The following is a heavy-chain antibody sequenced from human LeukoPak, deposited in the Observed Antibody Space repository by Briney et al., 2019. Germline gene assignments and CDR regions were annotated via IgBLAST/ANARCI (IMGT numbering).Heavy chain of an antibody. V-gene: IGHV3-74*01. CDR2: INSDGSST. CDR3: AQDYGGNRLFDP. J-gene: IGHJ5*02. CDR1: GFTFSSYW. D-gene: IGHD4-23*01. Sequence: GGSLRLSCAASGFTFSSYWMHWVRQAPGKGPVWVSRINSDGSSTSYADSVKGRFTISRDNAKNTLYLQMNSLRAEDTAVYYCAQDYGGNRLFDPWGQGTLVTVSS.